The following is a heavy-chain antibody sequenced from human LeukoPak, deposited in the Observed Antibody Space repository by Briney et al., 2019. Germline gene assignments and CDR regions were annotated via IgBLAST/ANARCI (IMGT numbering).Heavy chain of an antibody. J-gene: IGHJ4*02. D-gene: IGHD3-3*01. CDR2: IYYSGST. V-gene: IGHV4-59*01. CDR1: GGPISSYY. CDR3: ARSLRRGVVPFYYFDY. Sequence: SETLSLTCTVSGGPISSYYWSWIRQPPGKGLEWIGYIYYSGSTNYNPSLKSRVTISVDTSKNQFSLKLSSVTAADTAVYYCARSLRRGVVPFYYFDYWGQGTLVTVSS.